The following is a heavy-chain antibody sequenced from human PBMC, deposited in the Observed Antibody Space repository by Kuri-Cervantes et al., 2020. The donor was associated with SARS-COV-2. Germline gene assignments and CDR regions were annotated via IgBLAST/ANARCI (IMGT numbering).Heavy chain of an antibody. D-gene: IGHD6-13*01. J-gene: IGHJ4*02. Sequence: SETLSLTCTVSGYSISSGYYRGWIRQPPGKGLEWIGSIYHSGSTYYNPSLKSRVTISVDTSKNQFSLKLSSVTAADTAVYYCARVPIAAPEYWGQGTLVTVSS. V-gene: IGHV4-38-2*02. CDR1: GYSISSGYY. CDR2: IYHSGST. CDR3: ARVPIAAPEY.